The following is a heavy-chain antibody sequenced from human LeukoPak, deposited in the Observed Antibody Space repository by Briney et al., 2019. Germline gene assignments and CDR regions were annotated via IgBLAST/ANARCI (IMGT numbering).Heavy chain of an antibody. Sequence: ASVKVSCKASGGTFSSYAISWVRQAPGQGLEWMGGIIPIFGTANYAQKFQGRVTITTDESTSTAYMELSSLRSEDTAVYYCARPSGSIQGSFDYWGRGTLVTVSS. J-gene: IGHJ4*02. V-gene: IGHV1-69*05. D-gene: IGHD5-18*01. CDR1: GGTFSSYA. CDR2: IIPIFGTA. CDR3: ARPSGSIQGSFDY.